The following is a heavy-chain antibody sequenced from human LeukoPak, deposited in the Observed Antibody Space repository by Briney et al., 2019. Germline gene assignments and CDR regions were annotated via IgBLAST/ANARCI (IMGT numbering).Heavy chain of an antibody. CDR2: IYHSGST. V-gene: IGHV4-4*02. D-gene: IGHD2-15*01. J-gene: IGHJ4*02. CDR1: GGSISSSNW. Sequence: SETLSLTCAVSGGSISSSNWWSWVRQPPGKGLEWIGEIYHSGSTNYNPSLKSRVTISVDTSKNQFSLKLSSVTAADTAVYYCAREDGCSGGSCYYFDYWGQGTLVTVSS. CDR3: AREDGCSGGSCYYFDY.